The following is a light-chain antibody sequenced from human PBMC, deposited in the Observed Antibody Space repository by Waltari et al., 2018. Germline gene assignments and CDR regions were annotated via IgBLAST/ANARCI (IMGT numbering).Light chain of an antibody. Sequence: QSALTQPASVSGSPGQSITISCTGTSSDVGGYNYLSWYQQHPGKAPKLMIYDVSNRPSGLSNRFSGSKSGNTASLTISGLQAEDEADYYCSSYTRSSTVVFGGWTKLTVL. CDR2: DVS. J-gene: IGLJ2*01. CDR3: SSYTRSSTVV. CDR1: SSDVGGYNY. V-gene: IGLV2-14*03.